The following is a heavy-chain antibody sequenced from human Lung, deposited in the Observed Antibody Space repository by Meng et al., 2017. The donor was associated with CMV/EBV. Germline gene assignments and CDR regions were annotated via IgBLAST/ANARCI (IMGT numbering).Heavy chain of an antibody. Sequence: GEXXKISCAASGFMFSDYSMNWVRQAPGKGLEWVSSISNGGAYIYYADSVKGRFTISRDNAQNSLYLQMNSLRAEDTAVYYCARDVSPRSSVYFAIYYFYALDGXGQGXTVTVSS. CDR2: ISNGGAYI. J-gene: IGHJ6*02. V-gene: IGHV3-21*01. CDR1: GFMFSDYS. CDR3: ARDVSPRSSVYFAIYYFYALDG. D-gene: IGHD5/OR15-5a*01.